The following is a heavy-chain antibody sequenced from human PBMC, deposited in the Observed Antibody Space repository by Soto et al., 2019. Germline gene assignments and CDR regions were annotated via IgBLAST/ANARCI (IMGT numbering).Heavy chain of an antibody. V-gene: IGHV1-69*13. J-gene: IGHJ3*02. Sequence: SVKVSCKASGGTFSSYAISWVRQAPGQGLEWMGGIIPIFGTANYAQKFQGRVTITADESTSTAYMELSSLRSEDTAVYYCARKPTHIYGDFGHDHDPFDIWGQGTMVTVSS. CDR1: GGTFSSYA. D-gene: IGHD4-17*01. CDR2: IIPIFGTA. CDR3: ARKPTHIYGDFGHDHDPFDI.